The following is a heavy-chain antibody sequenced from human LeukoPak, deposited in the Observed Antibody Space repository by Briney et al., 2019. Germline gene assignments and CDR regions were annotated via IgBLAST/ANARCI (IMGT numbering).Heavy chain of an antibody. CDR3: ARGFAAWDY. V-gene: IGHV3-23*01. Sequence: TGGSLRLSCAASGFMFSDSAMSWVRQAPGKGLEWVSLISFSGGNTYYADSVKGRFTLSRDNSKDTLYLQMNILRAEDTAIYYCARGFAAWDYWGQGTLVTVSS. CDR1: GFMFSDSA. D-gene: IGHD3-10*01. CDR2: ISFSGGNT. J-gene: IGHJ4*02.